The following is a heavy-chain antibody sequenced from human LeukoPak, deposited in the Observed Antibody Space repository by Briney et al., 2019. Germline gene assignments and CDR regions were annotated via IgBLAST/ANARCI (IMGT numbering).Heavy chain of an antibody. D-gene: IGHD4-17*01. Sequence: SETLSLTCAVSGYSISSGYYWGWIRQPPGKGLEWIGSIYHSGSTYYNPSLKSRVTISVDTSKNQFSLKLSSVTAADTAVYYCARDLLYDYGDSKYYYGMDVWGKGTTVTVSS. CDR3: ARDLLYDYGDSKYYYGMDV. J-gene: IGHJ6*04. V-gene: IGHV4-38-2*02. CDR2: IYHSGST. CDR1: GYSISSGYY.